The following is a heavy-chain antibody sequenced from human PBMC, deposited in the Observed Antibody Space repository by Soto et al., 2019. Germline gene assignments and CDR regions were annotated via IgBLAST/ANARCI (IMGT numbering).Heavy chain of an antibody. D-gene: IGHD3-22*01. CDR3: AKGVPRTYYYDSSGYGDYYYGMDV. CDR2: ISYDGSNK. CDR1: GFTFSSYG. J-gene: IGHJ6*02. V-gene: IGHV3-30*18. Sequence: GGSLRLSCAASGFTFSSYGMHWVRQAPGKGLEWVAVISYDGSNKYYADSVKGRFTISRDNSKNTLYLQMNSLRAEDTAVYYCAKGVPRTYYYDSSGYGDYYYGMDVWGQGTTVTVSS.